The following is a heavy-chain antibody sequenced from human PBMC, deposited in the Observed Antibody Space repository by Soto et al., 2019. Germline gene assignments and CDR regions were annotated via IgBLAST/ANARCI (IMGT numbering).Heavy chain of an antibody. CDR2: INPNGGDT. J-gene: IGHJ4*02. Sequence: ASVKVSCKVSGYTFTYYHVHWVRQAPGQGLEWMGIINPNGGDTTYAQKFQGRVTMTRDTSTSTVYMEMSSLRSEDTALYYCARVPYSYVGLFYLDYLGQVTRVTASS. V-gene: IGHV1-46*01. D-gene: IGHD5-18*01. CDR1: GYTFTYYH. CDR3: ARVPYSYVGLFYLDY.